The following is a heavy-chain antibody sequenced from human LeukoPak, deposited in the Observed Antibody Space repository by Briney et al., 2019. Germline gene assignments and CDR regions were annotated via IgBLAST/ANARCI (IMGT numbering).Heavy chain of an antibody. CDR1: GGSISSFS. CDR2: IYTSGST. V-gene: IGHV4-4*07. D-gene: IGHD2-2*01. CDR3: ARSPYCSSTSCYDYYYYYGMDV. Sequence: SETLSLTCTVSGGSISSFSWGWLRQPAGKGLEWIGRIYTSGSTNYNPSLKSRVTMSVDTSKNQFSLKLSSVTAADTAVYYCARSPYCSSTSCYDYYYYYGMDVWGQGTTVTVSS. J-gene: IGHJ6*02.